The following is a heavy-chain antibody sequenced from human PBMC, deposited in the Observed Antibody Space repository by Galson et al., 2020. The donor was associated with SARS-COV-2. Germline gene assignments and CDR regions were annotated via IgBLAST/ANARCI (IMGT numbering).Heavy chain of an antibody. D-gene: IGHD6-6*01. V-gene: IGHV4-39*01. CDR1: GGSISSNSFY. CDR2: IFYSGTT. Sequence: ETSETLFLTCTVSGGSISSNSFYWGWIRQPPGKGLEWIGSIFYSGTTYYNPSLKSRVTMSIDTSKNQFSLKLSSVTAADTAVYYCARRFSSSSSWDFDYWGQGTLVTVSS. J-gene: IGHJ4*02. CDR3: ARRFSSSSSWDFDY.